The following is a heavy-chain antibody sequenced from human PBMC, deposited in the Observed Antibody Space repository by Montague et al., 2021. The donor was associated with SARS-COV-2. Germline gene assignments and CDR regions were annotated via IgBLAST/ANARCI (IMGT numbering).Heavy chain of an antibody. CDR1: GGSISSGSYY. D-gene: IGHD6-13*01. CDR3: AIGIAATYYYYMDV. Sequence: TLSLTCTVSGGSISSGSYYWSWIRHPAGKGLEWIGRIYTSGSTNYNPSLKSRVTISVDTSKNQFSLKLSSVTAADTAVYYCAIGIAATYYYYMDVWGKGTTVTVSS. J-gene: IGHJ6*03. V-gene: IGHV4-61*02. CDR2: IYTSGST.